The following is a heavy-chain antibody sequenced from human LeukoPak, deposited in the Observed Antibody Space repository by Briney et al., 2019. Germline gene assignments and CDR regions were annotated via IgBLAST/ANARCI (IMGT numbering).Heavy chain of an antibody. V-gene: IGHV4-61*01. CDR3: ASLYYYDSSGYYHFDY. Sequence: SETLSLTCTVSGGSVISGSYYWSWIRQPPGQGLEWIGYIYYSGSTNYNPSLKSRVTISVDTSKNQFSLKLSSVTAADTAVYYCASLYYYDSSGYYHFDYWGQGTLVTVSS. CDR1: GGSVISGSYY. CDR2: IYYSGST. J-gene: IGHJ4*02. D-gene: IGHD3-22*01.